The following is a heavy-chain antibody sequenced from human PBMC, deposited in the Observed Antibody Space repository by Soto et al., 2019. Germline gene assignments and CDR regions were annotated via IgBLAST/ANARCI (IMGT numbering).Heavy chain of an antibody. V-gene: IGHV3-30-3*01. CDR3: ARENKQQLVEKTFDY. CDR2: ISYDGSNK. D-gene: IGHD6-13*01. CDR1: GFTFSSYA. Sequence: ESGGGVVQPGRSLRLSCAASGFTFSSYAMHWVRQAPGKGLEWVAVISYDGSNKYYADSVKGRFTISRDNSKNTLYLQMNSLRAEDTAVYYCARENKQQLVEKTFDYWGQGTLVTVSS. J-gene: IGHJ4*02.